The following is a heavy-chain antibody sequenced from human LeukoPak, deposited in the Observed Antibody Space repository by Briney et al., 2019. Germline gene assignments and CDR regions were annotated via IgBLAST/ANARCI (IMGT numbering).Heavy chain of an antibody. V-gene: IGHV3-23*01. J-gene: IGHJ4*02. CDR1: GFTFSSYA. CDR3: APGLAAAGTYY. CDR2: ISGSGGST. Sequence: GSLRLSCAASGFTFSSYAMSWVRQAPGKGLEWVSAISGSGGSTYYADSVKGRFTISRDNSKNTLYLQMNSLRAEDTAVYYCAPGLAAAGTYYWGQGTLVTVSS. D-gene: IGHD6-13*01.